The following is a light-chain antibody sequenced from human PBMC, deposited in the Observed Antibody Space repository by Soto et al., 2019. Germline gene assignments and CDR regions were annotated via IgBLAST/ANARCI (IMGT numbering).Light chain of an antibody. CDR3: QQYKAYPWT. CDR1: QSISTW. CDR2: HAS. V-gene: IGKV1-5*03. J-gene: IGKJ1*01. Sequence: DIQMTQSPSTLSASIGDRVTITCRASQSISTWLAWYRQKPGEAPKLLIYHASNLESGVPSRFSGSGSGTEFTLTISSLQPDDFATYYCQQYKAYPWTFGPGTKVDI.